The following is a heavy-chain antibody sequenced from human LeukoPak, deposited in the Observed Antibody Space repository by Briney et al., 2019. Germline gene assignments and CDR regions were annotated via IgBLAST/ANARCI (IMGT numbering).Heavy chain of an antibody. V-gene: IGHV4-59*01. J-gene: IGHJ4*02. CDR3: ARIGGYDSSGYLLDY. CDR2: IYYSGST. CDR1: GGSISSYY. D-gene: IGHD3-22*01. Sequence: PSETLSLTCTVSGGSISSYYWSWIRQPPGKGLVWIGYIYYSGSTNYNPSLKSRVTISVDTSKNQFSLKLSSVTAADTAVYYCARIGGYDSSGYLLDYWGQGTLVTVSS.